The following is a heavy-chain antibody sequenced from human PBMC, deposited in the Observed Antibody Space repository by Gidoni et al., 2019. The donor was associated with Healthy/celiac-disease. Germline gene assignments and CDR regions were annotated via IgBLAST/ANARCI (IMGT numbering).Heavy chain of an antibody. CDR3: AREELPWYSSGWKRPPFDY. D-gene: IGHD6-19*01. CDR1: GYTFTGYY. J-gene: IGHJ4*02. CDR2: INPNSGGT. V-gene: IGHV1-2*02. Sequence: GASVKVSCKASGYTFTGYYMHWVRQAPGQGLEWMGWINPNSGGTNYAQKFQGRVTMTRDTSISTAYMELSRLRSDDTAVYYCAREELPWYSSGWKRPPFDYWGQGTLVTVSS.